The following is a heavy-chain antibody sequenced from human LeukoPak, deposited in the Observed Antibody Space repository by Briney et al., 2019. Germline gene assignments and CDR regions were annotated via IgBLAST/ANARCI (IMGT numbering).Heavy chain of an antibody. V-gene: IGHV3-30*01. D-gene: IGHD6-13*01. Sequence: GGSLRLSCAASGFTFSNYAMHWARQAPGKGLEWVAVISYDGTNKYYADSVKGRFTISRDNSMNTLFLQMNSLRAEDTAVYYCAGSPKYSSSWYEYFEHWGQGALVTVSS. CDR2: ISYDGTNK. CDR3: AGSPKYSSSWYEYFEH. CDR1: GFTFSNYA. J-gene: IGHJ1*01.